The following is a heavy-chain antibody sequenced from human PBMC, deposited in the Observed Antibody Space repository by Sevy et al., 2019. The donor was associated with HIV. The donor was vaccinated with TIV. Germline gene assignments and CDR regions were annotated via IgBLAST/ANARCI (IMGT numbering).Heavy chain of an antibody. CDR3: ATTMIWGVTSVFDY. D-gene: IGHD3-10*01. V-gene: IGHV3-30*02. Sequence: GGSLRLSCAASGFVFSSYDMHWVRQAPGKGLEWVAFIRYDGNNKYYADSVKGRFTISRDNSKNTLDLQMNSLRAEDTALYFCATTMIWGVTSVFDYWGQGALVTVSS. CDR2: IRYDGNNK. J-gene: IGHJ4*02. CDR1: GFVFSSYD.